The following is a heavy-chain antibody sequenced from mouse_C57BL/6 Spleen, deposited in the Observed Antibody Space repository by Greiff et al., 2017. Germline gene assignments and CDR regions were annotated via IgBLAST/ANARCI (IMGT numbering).Heavy chain of an antibody. CDR1: GYTFTDYN. CDR2: INPNNGGT. V-gene: IGHV1-22*01. J-gene: IGHJ2*01. Sequence: EVQLVESGPELVKPGASVKMSCKASGYTFTDYNMHWVKQSHGKSLEWIGYINPNNGGTSYNQKFKGKATLTVNKSSSTAYMELRSLTSEDSAVYYCAGTGLRGYFDYWGQGTTLTVSS. CDR3: AGTGLRGYFDY. D-gene: IGHD2-4*01.